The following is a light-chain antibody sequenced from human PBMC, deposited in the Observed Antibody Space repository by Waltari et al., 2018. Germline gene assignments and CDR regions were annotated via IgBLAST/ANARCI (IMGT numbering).Light chain of an antibody. CDR1: HSNIGNNY. CDR2: EVS. CDR3: GTWDSSLSGAV. J-gene: IGLJ7*01. Sequence: QSVLTQPPSVSAAPGQRVTISCSGGHSNIGNNYVSWYRQFPGTAPKLPIQEVSERPSGVPGRFSGSKSGTSATLDITGLQAGDEADYYCGTWDSSLSGAVFGGGTHLTVL. V-gene: IGLV1-51*02.